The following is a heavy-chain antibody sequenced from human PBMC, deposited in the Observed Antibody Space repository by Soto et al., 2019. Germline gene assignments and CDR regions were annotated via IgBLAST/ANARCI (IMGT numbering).Heavy chain of an antibody. CDR1: GYTFTSYA. CDR3: ASQRGTDYMTILDY. Sequence: ASVKVSCKASGYTFTSYAMHWVRQAPGQRLEWMGWINAGNGNTKYSQKLQGRVTITRDTSASTAYMELSSLRSEDTAVYYCASQRGTDYMTILDYWGQGTLVTVSS. V-gene: IGHV1-3*01. CDR2: INAGNGNT. J-gene: IGHJ4*02. D-gene: IGHD5-12*01.